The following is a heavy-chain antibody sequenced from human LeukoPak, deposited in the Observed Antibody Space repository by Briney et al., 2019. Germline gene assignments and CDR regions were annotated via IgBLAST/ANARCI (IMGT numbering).Heavy chain of an antibody. J-gene: IGHJ4*02. CDR1: GGSFSGYY. V-gene: IGHV4-30-4*08. CDR2: IYYSGST. Sequence: SETLSLTCAVYGGSFSGYYWSWIRQPPGKGLEWIGYIYYSGSTYYNPSLKSRFTISLDTSKNQFSLKMRSVTAADTAVYYCASRKTDYFDYWGQGTLVTVSS. CDR3: ASRKTDYFDY.